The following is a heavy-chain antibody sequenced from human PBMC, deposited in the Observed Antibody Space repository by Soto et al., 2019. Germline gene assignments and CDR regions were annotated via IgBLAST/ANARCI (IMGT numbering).Heavy chain of an antibody. CDR1: GGSVSSGIQF. CDR2: IYETERT. Sequence: SETLSLTCTVSGGSVSSGIQFWSWIRQPPGNGLEWIGSIYETERTNYDPSLMSRVTISVDTSKNQFSLKLNSVTAADTAVYYCATRTVFRPLDEWGRGPMVTV. CDR3: ATRTVFRPLDE. J-gene: IGHJ4*02. V-gene: IGHV4-61*01.